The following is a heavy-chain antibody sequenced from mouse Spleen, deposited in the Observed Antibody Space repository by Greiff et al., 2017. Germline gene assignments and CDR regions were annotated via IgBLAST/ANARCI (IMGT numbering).Heavy chain of an antibody. D-gene: IGHD3-3*01. J-gene: IGHJ3*01. CDR1: GYAFSSSW. CDR2: IYPGDGDT. CDR3: AREGLFAY. V-gene: IGHV1-82*01. Sequence: VQLVESGAELARPGASVKISCKASGYAFSSSWMNWVKQRPGKGLEWIGRIYPGDGDTNYNGKFKGKATLTADKSSSTAYMQLSSLTSEDSAVYFCAREGLFAYWGQGTLVTVSA.